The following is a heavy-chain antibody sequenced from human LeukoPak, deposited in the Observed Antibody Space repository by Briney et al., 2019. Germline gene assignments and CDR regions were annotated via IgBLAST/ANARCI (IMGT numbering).Heavy chain of an antibody. V-gene: IGHV3-30-3*01. CDR1: GFTFSSYA. J-gene: IGHJ6*02. CDR2: ISYDGSNK. Sequence: GGSLRLSCAASGFTFSSYAMHWVRQAPGKGLEWVAVISYDGSNKYYADSVKGRFTISRDNSKNTLYLQMNSLRAEDTAVYYCARSFGGHRLAAAGTSYYYYGMDVWGQGTTVTVSS. D-gene: IGHD6-13*01. CDR3: ARSFGGHRLAAAGTSYYYYGMDV.